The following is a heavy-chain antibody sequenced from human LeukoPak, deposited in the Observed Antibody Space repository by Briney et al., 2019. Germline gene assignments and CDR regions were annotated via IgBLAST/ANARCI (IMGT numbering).Heavy chain of an antibody. CDR2: INHSGSN. V-gene: IGHV4-34*01. CDR3: ARGFVY. CDR1: GGFFSGYY. J-gene: IGHJ4*02. Sequence: SETLSLNRAGSGGFFSGYYWGWIRPPPGKGLEWIGEINHSGSNNYNPSLKSRVTISVDTTKNQFSLKLSSVTAADTAVYYCARGFVYWGQGTLVSVSS.